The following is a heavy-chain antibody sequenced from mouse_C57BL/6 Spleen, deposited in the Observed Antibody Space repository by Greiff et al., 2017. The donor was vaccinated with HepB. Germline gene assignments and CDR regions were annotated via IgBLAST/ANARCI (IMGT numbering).Heavy chain of an antibody. CDR2: IDPSDSYT. CDR1: GYTFTSYW. V-gene: IGHV1-69*01. CDR3: ARRDGAQAMDY. D-gene: IGHD2-3*01. J-gene: IGHJ4*01. Sequence: QVQLQQPGAELVMPGASVKLSCKASGYTFTSYWMHWVKQRPGQGLEWIGEIDPSDSYTNYNQKFKGKSTLTVDKSSSTAYMQLSSLTSEDSAVYYCARRDGAQAMDYWGQGTSVTVSS.